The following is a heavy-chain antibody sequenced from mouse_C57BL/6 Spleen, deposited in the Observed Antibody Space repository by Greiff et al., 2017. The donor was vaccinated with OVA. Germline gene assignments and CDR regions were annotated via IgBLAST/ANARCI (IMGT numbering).Heavy chain of an antibody. CDR3: ARALDGYSPFAY. J-gene: IGHJ3*01. V-gene: IGHV5-4*03. D-gene: IGHD2-3*01. CDR2: ISDGGSYT. Sequence: EVMLVESGGGLVKPGGSLKLSCAASGFTFSSYAMSWVRQTPEKRLEWVATISDGGSYTYYPDNVKGRFTISRDNAKNNLYLQMSHLKSEDTAMYYCARALDGYSPFAYWGQGTLVTVSA. CDR1: GFTFSSYA.